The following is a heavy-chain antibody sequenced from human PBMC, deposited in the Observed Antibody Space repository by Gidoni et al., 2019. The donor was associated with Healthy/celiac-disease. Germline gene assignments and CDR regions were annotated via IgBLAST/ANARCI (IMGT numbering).Heavy chain of an antibody. CDR3: AKGPRYPYSYYDFWSCYYFDY. Sequence: EVQLLESGGGLVQPGGSLRLSCAASGFTFSSYAMSWVRQAQRKGLEWGSAIIGSGCSSYYADPVKGLFTISRDNSNNKLYPQRNSLRAEDTAVYYCAKGPRYPYSYYDFWSCYYFDYWGQGTLVTVSS. CDR1: GFTFSSYA. D-gene: IGHD3-3*01. CDR2: IIGSGCSS. J-gene: IGHJ4*02. V-gene: IGHV3-23*01.